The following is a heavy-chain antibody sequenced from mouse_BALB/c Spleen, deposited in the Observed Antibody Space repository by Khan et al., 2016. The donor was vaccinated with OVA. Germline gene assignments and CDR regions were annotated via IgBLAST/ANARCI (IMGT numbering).Heavy chain of an antibody. D-gene: IGHD1-1*01. CDR3: AGSITPVVAFYY. CDR1: GLTFSSSA. CDR2: ISTGGRKI. Sequence: EVMLVESGGGLVKPGGSLKLSCAASGLTFSSSAMSWVRQTPEKRLEWVATISTGGRKIYYAASVKGRFTISRDNAKNTLSLQMSSLRSEDTAMYYCAGSITPVVAFYYWGQGTTLTVSS. V-gene: IGHV5-9-1*01. J-gene: IGHJ2*01.